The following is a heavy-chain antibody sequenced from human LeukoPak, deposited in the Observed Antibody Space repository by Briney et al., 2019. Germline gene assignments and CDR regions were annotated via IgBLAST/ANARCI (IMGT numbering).Heavy chain of an antibody. CDR3: ARSTYYDFWSGSPYFDY. CDR1: GGSISSGGYY. J-gene: IGHJ4*02. V-gene: IGHV4-31*03. CDR2: IYYGGST. D-gene: IGHD3-3*01. Sequence: SETLSLTCTVSGGSISSGGYYWSWIRQHPGKGLEWIGYIYYGGSTYYNPSLKSRVTISVDTSKNQFSLKLSSVTAADTAVYYCARSTYYDFWSGSPYFDYWGQGTLVTVSS.